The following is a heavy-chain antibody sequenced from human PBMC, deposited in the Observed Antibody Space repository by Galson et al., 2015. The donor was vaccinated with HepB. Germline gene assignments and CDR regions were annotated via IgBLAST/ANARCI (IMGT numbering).Heavy chain of an antibody. Sequence: SLRLSCAASGFTFSDYIIHWVRQAPGKGLEWVAVISYDGSNKYEDYVEGRLTISSDNSKNTLLLHMNTLRTEDTAVYYCARVWDRGRTTGWSNYYYGMDVRGQGTTVTVSS. D-gene: IGHD1-7*01. CDR2: ISYDGSNK. J-gene: IGHJ6*02. CDR1: GFTFSDYI. V-gene: IGHV3-30*03. CDR3: ARVWDRGRTTGWSNYYYGMDV.